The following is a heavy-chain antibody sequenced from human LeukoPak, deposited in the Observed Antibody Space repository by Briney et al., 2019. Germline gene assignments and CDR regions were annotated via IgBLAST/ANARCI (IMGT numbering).Heavy chain of an antibody. CDR3: ARHRTDVVVVAD. Sequence: ASVKVSCKASGYIFTDYYMHWVRQAPGQELGWMGRINPNSGGTNYAQKFQGRVTMARDTSISTAYMELSRLRSDDTAVYYCARHRTDVVVVADWGQGTLVTVSS. J-gene: IGHJ4*02. V-gene: IGHV1/OR15-1*04. CDR1: GYIFTDYY. D-gene: IGHD2-15*01. CDR2: INPNSGGT.